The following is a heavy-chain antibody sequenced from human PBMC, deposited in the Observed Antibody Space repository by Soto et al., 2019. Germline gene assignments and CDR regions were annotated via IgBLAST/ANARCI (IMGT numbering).Heavy chain of an antibody. V-gene: IGHV4-30-4*01. Sequence: SETLSLTCTVSGGSTSSGDYYWSWIRQPPGKGLEWIGYIYYSGSTYYNPSLKSRVTISVDTSKNQFSLKLSSVTAADTAVYYCARTVAVAGAYWYFDLWGRGTLVTVSS. CDR2: IYYSGST. J-gene: IGHJ2*01. D-gene: IGHD6-19*01. CDR3: ARTVAVAGAYWYFDL. CDR1: GGSTSSGDYY.